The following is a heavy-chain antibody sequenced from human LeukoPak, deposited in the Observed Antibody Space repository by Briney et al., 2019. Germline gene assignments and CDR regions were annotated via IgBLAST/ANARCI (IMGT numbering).Heavy chain of an antibody. CDR1: GYTFTSYG. D-gene: IGHD2-2*03. J-gene: IGHJ3*02. Sequence: GASVKVSCKASGYTFTSYGISWVRQAPGQGLEWMGWISAYNGNTNYAQKLQGRVTMTTDTSTSTAYMELSSLRSEDTAVYYCATESDGYAFDIWGQGTMVTVSS. V-gene: IGHV1-18*01. CDR3: ATESDGYAFDI. CDR2: ISAYNGNT.